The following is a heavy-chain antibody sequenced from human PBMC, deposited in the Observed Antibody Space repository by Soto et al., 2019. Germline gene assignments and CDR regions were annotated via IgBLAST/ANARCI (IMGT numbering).Heavy chain of an antibody. CDR1: GASVSSPTHY. V-gene: IGHV4-61*01. Sequence: SETLSLTCTVSGASVSSPTHYWNWIRQSPGKGLEWIGFVYYSGITNYSPSLKSRVTISLDTSKDQFSLRLTSVTAADTAVYYCATTRDNHINYYYALDVWGQGTTVTVSS. D-gene: IGHD1-20*01. CDR3: ATTRDNHINYYYALDV. CDR2: VYYSGIT. J-gene: IGHJ6*02.